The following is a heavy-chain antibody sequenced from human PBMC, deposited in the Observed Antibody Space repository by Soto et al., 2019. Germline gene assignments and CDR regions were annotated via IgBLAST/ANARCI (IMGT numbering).Heavy chain of an antibody. J-gene: IGHJ4*02. V-gene: IGHV3-53*01. D-gene: IGHD2-21*01. CDR1: GFTVSNSY. CDR3: ARGFQSSFGY. Sequence: WGSLRVSLGASGFTVSNSYMSWVRQAPGKGLEWVSVIYSGGSTYYADSVKGRFTISRDSSKNTLYLQMNSLRAEDTAVYYCARGFQSSFGYWGQGTQVTVSS. CDR2: IYSGGST.